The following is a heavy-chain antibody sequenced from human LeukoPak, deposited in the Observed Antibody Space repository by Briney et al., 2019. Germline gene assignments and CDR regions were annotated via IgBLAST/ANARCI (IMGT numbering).Heavy chain of an antibody. V-gene: IGHV4-4*02. D-gene: IGHD1-26*01. CDR1: GDSITNSHW. Sequence: PSGTLSLTCAVSGDSITNSHWWSRVRQPRGKGLEWIGRIYTSGSTNYNPSLKSRVTMSVDTSKNQFSLKLSSVTAADTAVYYCARDMESIVGAPAFDIWGQGTMVTVSS. J-gene: IGHJ3*02. CDR2: IYTSGST. CDR3: ARDMESIVGAPAFDI.